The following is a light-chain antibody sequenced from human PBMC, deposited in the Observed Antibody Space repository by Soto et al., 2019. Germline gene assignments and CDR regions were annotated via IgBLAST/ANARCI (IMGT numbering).Light chain of an antibody. J-gene: IGKJ5*01. CDR1: QSVSSN. CDR3: QQYNNWPPSIT. Sequence: IVMTQSPATLSVSPGERATLSCRASQSVSSNLAWYQQKPGQAPRLLFYGASTRATGIPGRFTASGSGTEFTLTISSLKSEDFAIYYCQQYNNWPPSITFGQGTRLEIK. CDR2: GAS. V-gene: IGKV3-15*01.